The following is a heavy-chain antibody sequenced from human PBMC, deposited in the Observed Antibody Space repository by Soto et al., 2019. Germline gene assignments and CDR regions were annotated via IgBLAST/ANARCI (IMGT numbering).Heavy chain of an antibody. CDR1: GGSVSSGSYY. V-gene: IGHV4-61*01. D-gene: IGHD6-19*01. J-gene: IGHJ5*01. CDR3: ARVIMLTVAGITKWFDS. Sequence: SETLSLTCTVSGGSVSSGSYYWSWIRQPPGKGLEWIGYIYYSGSTNYNPSLKSPVTISVDTSKNQFSLKLSSVTAADTAVYYCARVIMLTVAGITKWFDSWDQGTLVTGSS. CDR2: IYYSGST.